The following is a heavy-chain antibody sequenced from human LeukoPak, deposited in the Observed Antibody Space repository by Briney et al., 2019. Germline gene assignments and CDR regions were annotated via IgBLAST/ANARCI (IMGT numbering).Heavy chain of an antibody. CDR3: AREYVREMATKNFDY. Sequence: PGGSLRLSCSASGFTFSNSAMHWVRQAPGKGLEWVAVISYDGSNKYYADSVKGRFTISRDNSKNTLYLQMNSLRAEDTAVYYCAREYVREMATKNFDYWGQGTLVTVSS. CDR1: GFTFSNSA. D-gene: IGHD5-24*01. CDR2: ISYDGSNK. J-gene: IGHJ4*02. V-gene: IGHV3-30-3*01.